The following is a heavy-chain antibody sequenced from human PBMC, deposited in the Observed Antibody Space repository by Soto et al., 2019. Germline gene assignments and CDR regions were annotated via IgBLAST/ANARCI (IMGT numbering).Heavy chain of an antibody. D-gene: IGHD1-26*01. CDR1: GFTFSNAW. CDR2: IKSKTDGGTT. V-gene: IGHV3-15*01. J-gene: IGHJ4*02. CDR3: TTRGSLGPYYFDY. Sequence: GGSLRLSCAASGFTFSNAWMSWVRQAPGKGLEWVGRIKSKTDGGTTDYAAPVKGRFTISRDDSKNTLYLQMNSLKTEDTAVYYCTTRGSLGPYYFDYWGQGTLVTVSS.